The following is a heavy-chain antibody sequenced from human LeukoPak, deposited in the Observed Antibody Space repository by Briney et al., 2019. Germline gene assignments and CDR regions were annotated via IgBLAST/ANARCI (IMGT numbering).Heavy chain of an antibody. J-gene: IGHJ4*02. D-gene: IGHD3-22*01. CDR2: INTGGIST. V-gene: IGHV3-74*01. CDR1: GFTLSNYW. Sequence: GGSLRLSCAASGFTLSNYWMHWVRQAPGKGLVWVSRINTGGISTAYADSVTGRFTVSRDNAEKTLYLQMNSLRAEDTAVYYCARGVHYYSDNSGLIDYWGQGTLVTVSS. CDR3: ARGVHYYSDNSGLIDY.